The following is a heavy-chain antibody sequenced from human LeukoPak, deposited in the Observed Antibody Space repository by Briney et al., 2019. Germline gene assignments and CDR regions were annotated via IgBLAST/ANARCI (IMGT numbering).Heavy chain of an antibody. D-gene: IGHD3-16*02. CDR2: IWYDGNNK. Sequence: GGSLRLSCAASGFTFSSYGMHWVRQAPGKGLEWVAVIWYDGNNKYYAESVKGRFTISRDISKNTLYLQVNSLRAEDTAVYYCVKDRLPLGELSLFDYWGQGTLVTVSS. CDR3: VKDRLPLGELSLFDY. V-gene: IGHV3-33*06. CDR1: GFTFSSYG. J-gene: IGHJ4*02.